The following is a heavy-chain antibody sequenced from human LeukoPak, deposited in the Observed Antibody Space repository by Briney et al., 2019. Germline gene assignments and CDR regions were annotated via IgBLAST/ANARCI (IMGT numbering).Heavy chain of an antibody. CDR1: GFTFRTYA. Sequence: GGSLRLSCAASGFTFRTYAMSWVRQAPGKGLEWVSGISYSCYCTYYAESLQGRFTISRHNSNHTVFLPMNSLTAHHTAKYYCAKDKAPGSWHPPSPFWGQGTLVTVSS. J-gene: IGHJ4*02. D-gene: IGHD6-13*01. CDR3: AKDKAPGSWHPPSPF. CDR2: ISYSCYCT. V-gene: IGHV3-23*01.